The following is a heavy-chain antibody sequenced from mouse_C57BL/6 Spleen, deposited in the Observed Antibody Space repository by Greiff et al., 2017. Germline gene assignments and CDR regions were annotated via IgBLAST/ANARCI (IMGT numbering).Heavy chain of an antibody. J-gene: IGHJ1*03. D-gene: IGHD2-4*01. CDR3: ARDGEDDYDGYFDV. CDR2: INYDGSST. V-gene: IGHV5-16*01. CDR1: GFTFSDYY. Sequence: DVMLVESEGGLVQPGSSMKLSCTASGFTFSDYYMAWVRQVPEKGLEWVANINYDGSSTYYLDSLKSRFIISRDNAKNILYLQMSSLKSEDTATYYCARDGEDDYDGYFDVWGTGTTVTVSS.